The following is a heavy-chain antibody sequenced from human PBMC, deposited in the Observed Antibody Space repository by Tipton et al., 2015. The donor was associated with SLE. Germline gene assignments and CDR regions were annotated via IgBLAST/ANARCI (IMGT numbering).Heavy chain of an antibody. V-gene: IGHV4-39*07. CDR2: IYYSGST. CDR3: ARWGSFYYYMDV. J-gene: IGHJ6*03. Sequence: TLSLTCTVSGGSISSSHYYWGWIRQPPGKGLEWIGSIYYSGSTYYNPSLKSRITISVDTSTNQFSLKLNSVTAADTAVYYCARWGSFYYYMDVWGKGTTVTVSS. CDR1: GGSISSSHYY. D-gene: IGHD3-16*02.